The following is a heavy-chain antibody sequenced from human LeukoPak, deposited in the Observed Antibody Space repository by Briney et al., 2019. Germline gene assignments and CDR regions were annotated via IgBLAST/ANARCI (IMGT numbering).Heavy chain of an antibody. D-gene: IGHD3-22*01. J-gene: IGHJ4*02. CDR3: ARGNYDSSGYYSDN. CDR2: ISGSGDST. Sequence: SGGSLRLSCAASGFTFSSYVMNWVRQTPGKGLEWVSSISGSGDSTFYADSVKGRFTISRDNSKNTLYLQMNSLRAEDTAVYYCARGNYDSSGYYSDNWGQGALVTVSS. CDR1: GFTFSSYV. V-gene: IGHV3-23*01.